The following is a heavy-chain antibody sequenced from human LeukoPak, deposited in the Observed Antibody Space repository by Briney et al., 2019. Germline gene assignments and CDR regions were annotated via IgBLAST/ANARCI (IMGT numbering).Heavy chain of an antibody. CDR1: GGSFRNNH. D-gene: IGHD3-22*01. CDR3: ARHEYYYDSSGYFG. Sequence: SETLSLTCAVYGGSFRNNHWSWIRQSPGKGLEWIGEVNPGGSTNHNPSLKSRVIMSVDTSKNQFSLKLSSVTAADTAVYYCARHEYYYDSSGYFGWGQGTLVTVSS. J-gene: IGHJ4*02. CDR2: VNPGGST. V-gene: IGHV4-34*01.